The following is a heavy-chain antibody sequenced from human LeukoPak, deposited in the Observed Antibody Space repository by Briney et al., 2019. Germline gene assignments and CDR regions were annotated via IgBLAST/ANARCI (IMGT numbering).Heavy chain of an antibody. J-gene: IGHJ3*02. Sequence: GGSLRLSCAAPGFTFSSYSMNWVRQAPGKGLEWVSSISSSSSYIYYADSVKGRFTISRDNAKNSLYLQMNSLRAEDTAVYYCARDCGRKDLGAFDIWGQGTMVTVSS. D-gene: IGHD1-26*01. CDR2: ISSSSSYI. V-gene: IGHV3-21*01. CDR1: GFTFSSYS. CDR3: ARDCGRKDLGAFDI.